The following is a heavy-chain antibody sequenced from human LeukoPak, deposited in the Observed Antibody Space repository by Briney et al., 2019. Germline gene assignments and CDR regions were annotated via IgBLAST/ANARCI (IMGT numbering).Heavy chain of an antibody. D-gene: IGHD1-1*01. V-gene: IGHV4-38-2*01. J-gene: IGHJ4*02. CDR3: ARVPGTTRTPYYCDY. CDR2: ISNTGNT. Sequence: SETLSLTCAVSDYSISRGYYWGWIRQPPGKGLEWIGSISNTGNTYYNPSLKSRVTISVDTSKNQFSLNLSSVTAADTAVYYCARVPGTTRTPYYCDYWGQGILVTVPS. CDR1: DYSISRGYY.